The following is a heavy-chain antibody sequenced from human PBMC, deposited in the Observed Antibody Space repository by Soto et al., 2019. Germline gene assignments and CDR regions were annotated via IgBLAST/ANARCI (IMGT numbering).Heavy chain of an antibody. CDR1: GFTFSDYY. CDR2: ISSSGSTI. D-gene: IGHD1-20*01. CDR3: AKDQRGGITGTPGGNFDY. Sequence: GGSLRLSCAASGFTFSDYYMSWIRQAPGKGLEWVSYISSSGSTIYYADSVKGRFTISRDNSKNTLYLQMNSLRAEDTAVYYCAKDQRGGITGTPGGNFDYWGQGTLVTVSS. J-gene: IGHJ4*02. V-gene: IGHV3-11*01.